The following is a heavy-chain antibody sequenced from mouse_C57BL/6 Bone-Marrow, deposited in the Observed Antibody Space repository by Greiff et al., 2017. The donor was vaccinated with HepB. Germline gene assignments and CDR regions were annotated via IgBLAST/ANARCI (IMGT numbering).Heavy chain of an antibody. D-gene: IGHD2-1*01. CDR3: ARDGGNYGNWYFDV. CDR1: GFTFSDYY. V-gene: IGHV5-16*01. J-gene: IGHJ1*03. CDR2: INYDGSST. Sequence: EVKVVESEGGLVQPGSSMKLSCTASGFTFSDYYMAWVRQVPEKGLEWVANINYDGSSTYYLDSLKSRFIISRDNAKNILYLQMSSLKSEDTATYYCARDGGNYGNWYFDVWGTGTTVTVSS.